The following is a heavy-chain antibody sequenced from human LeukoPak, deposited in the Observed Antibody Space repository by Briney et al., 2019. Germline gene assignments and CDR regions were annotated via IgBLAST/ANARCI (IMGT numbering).Heavy chain of an antibody. Sequence: GGSLRLSCAASGFTFSNYAMHWVRQAPGKGLEWVAVISYDANDKYYADSVKGRFTISRDNSKNTLYLQMNNLRAEDTAVYYCARDPVEITTTEFDYWGQGTLVTVSS. CDR2: ISYDANDK. D-gene: IGHD5-24*01. CDR3: ARDPVEITTTEFDY. CDR1: GFTFSNYA. V-gene: IGHV3-30*04. J-gene: IGHJ4*02.